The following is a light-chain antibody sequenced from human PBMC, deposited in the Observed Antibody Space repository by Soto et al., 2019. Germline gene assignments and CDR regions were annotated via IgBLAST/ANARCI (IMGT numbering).Light chain of an antibody. CDR3: CSHAGTYNVL. CDR2: TVN. CDR1: SSDVGTYNY. Sequence: QSVLTQPRSVSGSPGQSVTISCTGTSSDVGTYNYVSWYQQHPGKAPKLMIYTVNKRPSGVPDRFSGSKSGNTASLTISGLQAEDEADYFCCSHAGTYNVLFGGGTKVTVL. J-gene: IGLJ2*01. V-gene: IGLV2-11*01.